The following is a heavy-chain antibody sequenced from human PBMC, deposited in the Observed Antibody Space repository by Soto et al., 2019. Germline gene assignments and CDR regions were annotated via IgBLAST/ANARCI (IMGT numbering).Heavy chain of an antibody. D-gene: IGHD3-10*01. CDR1: GGTFSSYA. Sequence: QVQLVQSGAEVKKPGSSVKVSCKASGGTFSSYAISWVRQAPGQGLEWMGGIIPIFGTANYAQKFQGRVTXTXXXSXXTAYMELSSLRSEDTAVYYCEAPYGSGSYYNGFDYWGQGTLVTVSS. V-gene: IGHV1-69*05. CDR3: EAPYGSGSYYNGFDY. J-gene: IGHJ4*02. CDR2: IIPIFGTA.